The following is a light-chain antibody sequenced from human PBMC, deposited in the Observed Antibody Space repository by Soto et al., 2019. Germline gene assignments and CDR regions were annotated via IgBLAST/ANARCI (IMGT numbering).Light chain of an antibody. J-gene: IGKJ5*01. CDR3: QQFNSYPIT. CDR2: DVS. Sequence: AIQVTQSPSSLSASVGDRVTITCRASQDIRGALAWYQQKPGKAPKLLIYDVSTLENEVPSRFSGSSSGTHFTLTISSLQPEDFGTYYCQQFNSYPITFGHGTGLEI. CDR1: QDIRGA. V-gene: IGKV1-13*02.